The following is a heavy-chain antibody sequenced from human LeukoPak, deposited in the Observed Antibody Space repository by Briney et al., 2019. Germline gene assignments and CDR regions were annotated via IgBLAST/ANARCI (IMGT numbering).Heavy chain of an antibody. CDR2: INSDGSST. CDR3: ARKNGLDY. CDR1: GFTFSSYW. J-gene: IGHJ4*02. V-gene: IGHV3-74*01. Sequence: GGSLRLSCAASGFTFSSYWMHWVRQAPGKGLMWVSRINSDGSSTSYADSVKGRFTISRDNAKNSLYLQMNSLRAEDTAVYYCARKNGLDYWGQGTLVTVSS.